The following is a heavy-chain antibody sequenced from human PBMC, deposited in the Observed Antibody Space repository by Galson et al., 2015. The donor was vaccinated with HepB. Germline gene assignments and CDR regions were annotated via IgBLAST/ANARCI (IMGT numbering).Heavy chain of an antibody. CDR3: ARGLMLYAIFGNDY. CDR1: GFTFSNFN. Sequence: SLRLSCAASGFTFSNFNMNWVRQAPGKGLEWVSYISSSSNTIYYADSVKGRFTISRDNANNSLHLQMNGLRTEDTAVYYCARGLMLYAIFGNDYWGQGTLVTVSS. V-gene: IGHV3-48*01. D-gene: IGHD2-8*01. J-gene: IGHJ4*02. CDR2: ISSSSNTI.